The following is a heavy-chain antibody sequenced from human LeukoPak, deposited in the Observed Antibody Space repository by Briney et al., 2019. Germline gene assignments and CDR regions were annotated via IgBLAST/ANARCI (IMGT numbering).Heavy chain of an antibody. CDR3: ASDPGYAVYYFDY. J-gene: IGHJ4*02. V-gene: IGHV3-23*01. Sequence: GGSLRLSCAASGFTFRTYAMNWVRQAPGKGLEWVSTISGNGGSTYYADSVRGRFTISRDNSKSTLYLQMNSLRAEDTAVYYCASDPGYAVYYFDYWGQGTLVTVSS. D-gene: IGHD1-1*01. CDR2: ISGNGGST. CDR1: GFTFRTYA.